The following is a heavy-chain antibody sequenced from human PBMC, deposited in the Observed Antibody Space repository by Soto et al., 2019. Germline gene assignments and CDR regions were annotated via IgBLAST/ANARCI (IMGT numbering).Heavy chain of an antibody. V-gene: IGHV1-18*01. Sequence: GASVKVSCKASGYTFTKFHIHWVRQAPGQGLEWMGRISAYNGNTNYAQKLQGRVTMTTDTSTSTAYMELRSLTSDDTAVYYCARDTVELGALDIWGQGTMVTVSS. CDR2: ISAYNGNT. CDR3: ARDTVELGALDI. D-gene: IGHD1-7*01. CDR1: GYTFTKFH. J-gene: IGHJ3*02.